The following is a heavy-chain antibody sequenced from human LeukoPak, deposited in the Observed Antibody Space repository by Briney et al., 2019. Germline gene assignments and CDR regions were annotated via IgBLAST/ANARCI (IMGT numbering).Heavy chain of an antibody. Sequence: GASVKVSCKASGYTFTRYAITWVRQAPGQGLEWMGWISAYNANTNYAQKLQGRVTMTTDTSTSTAYMELRSLRSDDTAVYYCARARPGAAAGFDYWGQGTLVTVSS. V-gene: IGHV1-18*01. CDR3: ARARPGAAAGFDY. D-gene: IGHD6-13*01. CDR1: GYTFTRYA. J-gene: IGHJ4*02. CDR2: ISAYNANT.